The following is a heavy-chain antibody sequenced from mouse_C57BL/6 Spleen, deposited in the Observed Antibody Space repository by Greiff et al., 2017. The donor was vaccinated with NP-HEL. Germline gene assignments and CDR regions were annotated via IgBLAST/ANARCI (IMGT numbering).Heavy chain of an antibody. V-gene: IGHV1-64*01. CDR2: INPNSGST. CDR3: ARAITTVVDPWYFDV. CDR1: GYTFTSYW. D-gene: IGHD1-1*01. Sequence: QVQLQQPGAELVKPGASVKLSCKASGYTFTSYWMHWVKQRPGQGLEWIGMINPNSGSTNYNEKFKSKATLTVDKSSSTAYMQLSSLTSEDSAVYYCARAITTVVDPWYFDVWGTGTTVTVSS. J-gene: IGHJ1*03.